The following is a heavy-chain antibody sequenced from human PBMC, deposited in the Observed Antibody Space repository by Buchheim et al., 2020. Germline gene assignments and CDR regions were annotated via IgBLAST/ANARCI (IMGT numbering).Heavy chain of an antibody. CDR1: GFTFSDYW. Sequence: EVHLLESGGGLVQPGGSLRLSCSASGFTFSDYWMHWVRQGPGKGLMWVSRLNYDGTTTNYADSVKGRFIMSRGNAKNTLYLQLDSLRPDDTAVYYCARGPRNHYYDKSGLYHIDNWGQGTL. CDR3: ARGPRNHYYDKSGLYHIDN. V-gene: IGHV3-74*01. J-gene: IGHJ4*02. CDR2: LNYDGTTT. D-gene: IGHD3-22*01.